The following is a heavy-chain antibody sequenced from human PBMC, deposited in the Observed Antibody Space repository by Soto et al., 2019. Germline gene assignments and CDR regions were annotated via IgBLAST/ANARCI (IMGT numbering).Heavy chain of an antibody. V-gene: IGHV4-34*01. CDR1: GVSFSAYY. CDR3: ARGRLGITMVPVK. Sequence: QVQLQQWGAGLLKPSETLSLTCAVDGVSFSAYYWTWIRQPPGKGLEWIGEINHSGNSDYNPSLKSRVTISVDTSKNHFSRKLSSVTAADTAMYYCARGRLGITMVPVKWGQGTMVTVSS. D-gene: IGHD3-10*01. CDR2: INHSGNS. J-gene: IGHJ3*01.